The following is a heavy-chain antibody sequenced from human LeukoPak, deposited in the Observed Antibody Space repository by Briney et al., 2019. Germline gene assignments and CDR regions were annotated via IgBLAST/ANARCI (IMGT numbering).Heavy chain of an antibody. CDR1: GGSISSGSYY. Sequence: SETLSLTCTVSGGSISSGSYYWSWIRQPAGKGLEWIGRIYTSGSTNYNPSLKSRVTISVDTSKNQFSLKLSSVTAADTAVYYCAREYISLYGSGSYWFDPWGQGTLVTVSS. J-gene: IGHJ5*02. V-gene: IGHV4-61*02. D-gene: IGHD3-10*01. CDR2: IYTSGST. CDR3: AREYISLYGSGSYWFDP.